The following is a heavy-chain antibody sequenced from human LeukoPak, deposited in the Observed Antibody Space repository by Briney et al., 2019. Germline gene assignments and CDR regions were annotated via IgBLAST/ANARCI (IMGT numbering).Heavy chain of an antibody. Sequence: GGSLRLSCAASGFTFSSYAMHWVRPAPGKELEYVSAISSNGGSTYYANSVKGRFTISRDNSKNTLYLQMGRLRAEDMAVYYCAGGSGSYYDYWGQGTLVTVSS. CDR2: ISSNGGST. J-gene: IGHJ4*02. CDR3: AGGSGSYYDY. D-gene: IGHD1-26*01. CDR1: GFTFSSYA. V-gene: IGHV3-64*01.